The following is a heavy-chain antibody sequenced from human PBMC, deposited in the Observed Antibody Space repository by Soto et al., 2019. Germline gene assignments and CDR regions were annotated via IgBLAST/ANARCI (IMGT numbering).Heavy chain of an antibody. J-gene: IGHJ3*02. Sequence: PSETLSLTCTVSGGSISSYYWSWIRQPPGKGLEWIGYIYYSGSTNYNPSLKSRVTISVDTSKNQFSLKLSSVTAADTAVYYCARDKHFDWLPASNAFDIWGQGTMVTVSS. V-gene: IGHV4-59*01. D-gene: IGHD3-9*01. CDR3: ARDKHFDWLPASNAFDI. CDR2: IYYSGST. CDR1: GGSISSYY.